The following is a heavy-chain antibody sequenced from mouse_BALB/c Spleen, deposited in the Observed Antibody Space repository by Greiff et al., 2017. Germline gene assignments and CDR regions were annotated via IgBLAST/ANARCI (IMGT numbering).Heavy chain of an antibody. CDR2: ISYDGSN. D-gene: IGHD1-1*01. V-gene: IGHV3-6*02. J-gene: IGHJ3*01. CDR3: ARSGGSSYLFAY. Sequence: EVKLVESGPGLVKPSQSLSLTCSVTGYSITSGYYWNWIRQFPGNKLEWMGYISYDGSNNYNPSLKNRISITRDTSKNQFFLKLNSVTTEDTATYYCARSGGSSYLFAYWGQGTLVTVSA. CDR1: GYSITSGYY.